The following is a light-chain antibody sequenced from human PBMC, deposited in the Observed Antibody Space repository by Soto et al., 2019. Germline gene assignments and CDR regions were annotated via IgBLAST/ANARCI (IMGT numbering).Light chain of an antibody. J-gene: IGKJ5*01. Sequence: DIQMTQSPSSLSAFVGDRVTIACRASQSISTYLNWYQQKPGKAPKLLIYDASNLETGVPSRFSGSGSGTDFTFTISSLQPEDIATYYCQQYDNLPITFGHGTRLEI. CDR1: QSISTY. V-gene: IGKV1-33*01. CDR3: QQYDNLPIT. CDR2: DAS.